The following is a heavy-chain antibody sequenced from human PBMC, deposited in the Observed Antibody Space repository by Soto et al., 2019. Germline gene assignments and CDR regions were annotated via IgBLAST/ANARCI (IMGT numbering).Heavy chain of an antibody. Sequence: HVQLPESGPGLVKPSQTLSLTCTVSGASISSGGYYWHWIRQHPGKVLEWIGYVYYIGITYYNPSLRSRVTISLATSKNQFSLTLSSVTAADTAVYYCERSVFPWGQGTLVTVSS. CDR1: GASISSGGYY. CDR2: VYYIGIT. V-gene: IGHV4-31*03. CDR3: ERSVFP. J-gene: IGHJ5*02.